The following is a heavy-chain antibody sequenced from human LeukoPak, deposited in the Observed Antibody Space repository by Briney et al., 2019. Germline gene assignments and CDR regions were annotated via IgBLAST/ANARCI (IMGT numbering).Heavy chain of an antibody. CDR1: GFTFSSYG. CDR3: AKGGSSGWYLSNWFDP. V-gene: IGHV3-30*18. D-gene: IGHD6-19*01. J-gene: IGHJ5*02. CDR2: ISYDGSNK. Sequence: HAGGSLRLSCAASGFTFSSYGMHWVRQAPGKGLEWVAVISYDGSNKYYVDSVKGRFTISRDNSKNTLYLQMNSLRAEDTAIYYCAKGGSSGWYLSNWFDPWGQGTLVTVSS.